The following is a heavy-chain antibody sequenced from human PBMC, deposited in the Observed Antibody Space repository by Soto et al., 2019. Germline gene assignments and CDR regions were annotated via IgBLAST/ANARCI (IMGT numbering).Heavy chain of an antibody. CDR1: GFTFSSFE. J-gene: IGHJ6*02. Sequence: GGSLRLSCAASGFTFSSFEMNWVRQAPGKGLEWIAYINTIGSAIYYADSVKGRFTISRDNAKNSLSLQMNSLRADDTAVYYCARVPTVPYGMDVWGQGTTVTVSS. V-gene: IGHV3-48*03. CDR3: ARVPTVPYGMDV. CDR2: INTIGSAI. D-gene: IGHD4-17*01.